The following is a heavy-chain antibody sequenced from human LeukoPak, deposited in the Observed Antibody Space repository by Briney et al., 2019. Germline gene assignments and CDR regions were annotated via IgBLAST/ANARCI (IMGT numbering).Heavy chain of an antibody. CDR2: IYWNDDK. D-gene: IGHD3-10*01. CDR3: ARFITMVRGVIQRDFDY. CDR1: GFSLSTSGVG. Sequence: SGPTLVNPTQTLTLTCTFSGFSLSTSGVGVGWIRQPPGKALAWLALIYWNDDKRYSPSLKSRLTITKDTSKNQVVLTMTNMDPVDTATYYCARFITMVRGVIQRDFDYWGQGTLVTVSS. V-gene: IGHV2-5*01. J-gene: IGHJ4*02.